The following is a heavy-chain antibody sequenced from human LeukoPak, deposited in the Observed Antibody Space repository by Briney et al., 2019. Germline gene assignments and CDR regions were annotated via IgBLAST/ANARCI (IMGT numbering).Heavy chain of an antibody. Sequence: GGSLRLSCAASGFTFSSYSMNWVRQAPGKGLEWVSSISSSSSYIYYADSVKGRLTISRDNAKNSLYLQMNSLRAEDTAVYYCATIAAAGILGYFDLWGRGTLVTVSS. D-gene: IGHD6-13*01. J-gene: IGHJ2*01. CDR1: GFTFSSYS. CDR3: ATIAAAGILGYFDL. V-gene: IGHV3-21*01. CDR2: ISSSSSYI.